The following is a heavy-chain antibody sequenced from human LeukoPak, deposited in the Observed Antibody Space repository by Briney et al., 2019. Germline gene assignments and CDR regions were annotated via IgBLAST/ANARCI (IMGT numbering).Heavy chain of an antibody. CDR1: GYTFTSYY. J-gene: IGHJ5*02. D-gene: IGHD6-13*01. CDR3: ARVLPPGIAAAGINWFDP. CDR2: INPSGGST. Sequence: GASVKVSCKASGYTFTSYYMHWVRQAPGQGLEWMGIINPSGGSTSYAQKFQGRVTMTRDTSTSTVYMELSSLRSEDTAVYYCARVLPPGIAAAGINWFDPWGQGTLVTVSS. V-gene: IGHV1-46*01.